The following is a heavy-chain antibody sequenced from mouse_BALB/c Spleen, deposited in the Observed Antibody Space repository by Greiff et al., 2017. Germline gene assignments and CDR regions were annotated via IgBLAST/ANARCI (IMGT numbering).Heavy chain of an antibody. D-gene: IGHD2-14*01. CDR2: ISTYYGDA. CDR3: ARPYRYDEVAWFAY. CDR1: GYTFTDYA. J-gene: IGHJ3*01. Sequence: QVQLKQSGAELVRPGVSVTISCKGSGYTFTDYAMHWVKQSHAKSLEWMGVISTYYGDASYNQKFKGKATMTVDKSSSTAYMELARLTSEDSDIYAGARPYRYDEVAWFAYWGQGTLVTVSA. V-gene: IGHV1S137*01.